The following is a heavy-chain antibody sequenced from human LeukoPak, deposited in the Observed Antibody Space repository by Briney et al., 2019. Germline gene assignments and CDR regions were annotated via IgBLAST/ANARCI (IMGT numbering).Heavy chain of an antibody. V-gene: IGHV3-48*01. Sequence: GESLRLSCAASGFTFSSYSMKWVRQAPGKGLEWVSYITSSSSTIFYADSVKGRFNISRDNAKNSLYLQMNSLRAEDTAVYYCAREVGCSSTSCSDYWGQGTLVTVSS. D-gene: IGHD2-2*01. CDR1: GFTFSSYS. CDR2: ITSSSSTI. CDR3: AREVGCSSTSCSDY. J-gene: IGHJ4*02.